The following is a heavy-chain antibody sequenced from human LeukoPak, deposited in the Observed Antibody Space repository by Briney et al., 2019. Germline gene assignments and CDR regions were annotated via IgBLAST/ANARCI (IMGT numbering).Heavy chain of an antibody. J-gene: IGHJ5*02. D-gene: IGHD5-18*01. CDR3: ARDARGGLGYGYEAGWFDP. CDR2: ISSSSIYV. CDR1: TFTFTNAW. Sequence: GGSLRLSCGASTFTFTNAWMSWVRQAPGKGLEWVSSISSSSIYVSYADSVKGRYTISRDNAKNSLYLQMNSLRAEDTAVYYCARDARGGLGYGYEAGWFDPWGQGTLVTVSS. V-gene: IGHV3-21*01.